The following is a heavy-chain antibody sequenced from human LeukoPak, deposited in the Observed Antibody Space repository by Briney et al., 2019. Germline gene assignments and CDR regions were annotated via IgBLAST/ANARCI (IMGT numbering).Heavy chain of an antibody. J-gene: IGHJ4*02. CDR1: GGTFSSYA. CDR3: ARDGSIFGVAALSIKFDY. CDR2: ISAYNGNT. V-gene: IGHV1-18*01. D-gene: IGHD3-3*01. Sequence: ASVKVSCKASGGTFSSYAISWVRQAPGQGLEWMGWISAYNGNTNYAQKLQGRVTMTTDTSTSTAYMELRSLRSDDTAVYYCARDGSIFGVAALSIKFDYWGQGTLVTVSS.